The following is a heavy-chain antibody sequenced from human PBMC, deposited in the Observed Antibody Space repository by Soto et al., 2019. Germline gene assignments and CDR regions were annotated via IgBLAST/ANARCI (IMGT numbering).Heavy chain of an antibody. Sequence: EVQLVESGGGLVQPGGSLRLSCAASGFTVSTDWMYWVRQAPGKGLEWISVIKSGGNTHYEDSVEGRFSISRDNSKNTVYLQMNSLRGEDTAVYYCVRENYYYGMDVWGQGTTVTVSS. J-gene: IGHJ6*02. CDR3: VRENYYYGMDV. V-gene: IGHV3-66*01. CDR1: GFTVSTDW. CDR2: IKSGGNT.